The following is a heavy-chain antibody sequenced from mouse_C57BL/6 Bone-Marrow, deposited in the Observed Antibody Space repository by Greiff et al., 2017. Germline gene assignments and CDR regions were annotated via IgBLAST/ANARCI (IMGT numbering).Heavy chain of an antibody. Sequence: EVMLVESEGGLVQPGSSMKLSCTASGFTFSDYYMAWVRQVPEKGLEWVANINYDGSSTYYLDSLKSRFIISRDNAKNILYLQMSSLKSEDTATYYCARDGSSYEGAMDYWGQGTSVTVSS. J-gene: IGHJ4*01. D-gene: IGHD1-1*01. V-gene: IGHV5-16*01. CDR3: ARDGSSYEGAMDY. CDR1: GFTFSDYY. CDR2: INYDGSST.